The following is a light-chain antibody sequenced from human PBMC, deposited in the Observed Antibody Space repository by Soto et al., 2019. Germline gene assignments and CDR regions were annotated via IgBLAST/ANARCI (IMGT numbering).Light chain of an antibody. J-gene: IGKJ1*01. CDR2: AAS. Sequence: DIQLTQSPSSLSASVGDTVTITCRASQTVSRYLNWYQQKSGTAPKLLIYAASTLHTGVPSRFSGSGSGTEFTLTISSLQPDDFATYYCQQYNSYPWWTFGQGTKVDIK. V-gene: IGKV1-9*01. CDR1: QTVSRY. CDR3: QQYNSYPWWT.